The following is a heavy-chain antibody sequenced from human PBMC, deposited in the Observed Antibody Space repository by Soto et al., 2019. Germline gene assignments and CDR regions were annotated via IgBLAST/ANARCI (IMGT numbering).Heavy chain of an antibody. V-gene: IGHV3-33*01. D-gene: IGHD6-19*01. CDR3: SRDCALYSSAWYHRGGFHS. CDR1: GFTFSSYG. J-gene: IGHJ1*01. CDR2: IWYDGSNK. Sequence: QVQLVESGGGVVQPGRSLRLSCAASGFTFSSYGMHWVRQAPGKGLEWVAVIWYDGSNKYYADSVKGRFTISRDKSKNTPYLLMVGLRADDPAVYSSSRDCALYSSAWYHRGGFHSWGQGTLVTVSS.